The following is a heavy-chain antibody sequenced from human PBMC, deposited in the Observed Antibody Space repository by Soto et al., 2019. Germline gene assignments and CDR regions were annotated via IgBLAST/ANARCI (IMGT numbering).Heavy chain of an antibody. CDR3: ARDPSYGDYSYYGMDV. Sequence: QVQLQESGPGLVKPSQTLSLTCTVSGASINGGGYYWSWIHQHPGKGLEWIGSIYYSGNTYYSPSLKSRVTISVDTSKNHFSLRLTSVTAADTAVYYCARDPSYGDYSYYGMDVWGQGTTVTVSS. CDR1: GASINGGGYY. V-gene: IGHV4-31*03. D-gene: IGHD4-17*01. CDR2: IYYSGNT. J-gene: IGHJ6*02.